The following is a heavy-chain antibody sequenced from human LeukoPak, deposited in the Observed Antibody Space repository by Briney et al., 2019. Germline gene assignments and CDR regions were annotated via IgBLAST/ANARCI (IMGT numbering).Heavy chain of an antibody. CDR1: GFTFSNYW. D-gene: IGHD5-12*01. J-gene: IGHJ4*02. V-gene: IGHV3-7*01. CDR3: VRDGGVSGYDLLDY. Sequence: GGSLRLSCAASGFTFSNYWMTWVRQAPGKGLEGVAHINQDGSEEHHMDSVKARFTISRDNAKNSLSLQMNSLRAEDTAVYYCVRDGGVSGYDLLDYWGQGTLVTVSS. CDR2: INQDGSEE.